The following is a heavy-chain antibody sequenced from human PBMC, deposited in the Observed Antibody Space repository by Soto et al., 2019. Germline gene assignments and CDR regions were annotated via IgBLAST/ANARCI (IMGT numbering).Heavy chain of an antibody. CDR1: GGSISSYY. Sequence: SETLSLTCTVSGGSISSYYWSWIRQPPGKGLEWIGEINHSGSTNYNPSLKSRVTISIDTSKKHFSLKLSSVTAADTAVYYCAKVKEVGALQLFDYWGQGTLVTVSS. V-gene: IGHV4-34*01. CDR2: INHSGST. D-gene: IGHD1-26*01. J-gene: IGHJ4*02. CDR3: AKVKEVGALQLFDY.